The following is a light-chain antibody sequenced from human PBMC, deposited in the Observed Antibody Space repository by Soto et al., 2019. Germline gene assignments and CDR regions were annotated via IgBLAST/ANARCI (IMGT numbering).Light chain of an antibody. CDR2: DAS. CDR3: QKYDGN. CDR1: QNINNW. Sequence: DIQLTQSPSTLSSSVGDRVTLTCRASQNINNWLAWYQQKPGKAPKVLIYDASSLESGVPSRFSVSGSGTEFTPVISRLQPDDFATYYCQKYDGNFGPGTKVDIK. J-gene: IGKJ3*01. V-gene: IGKV1-5*01.